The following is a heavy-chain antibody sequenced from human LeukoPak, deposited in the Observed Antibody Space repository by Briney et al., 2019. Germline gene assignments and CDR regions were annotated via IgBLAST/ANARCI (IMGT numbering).Heavy chain of an antibody. CDR3: AKDVDSSSWYGEAFDI. V-gene: IGHV3-23*01. CDR2: ISGSGGST. D-gene: IGHD6-13*01. J-gene: IGHJ3*02. Sequence: GGSLRLSCAASGFTFSSYAMSWVRQAPGKGLEWVSAISGSGGSTYYADSVKGRFTISRDNSKNTLYLQMNSLRAEDTAVYYCAKDVDSSSWYGEAFDIWGQGTVVTVSS. CDR1: GFTFSSYA.